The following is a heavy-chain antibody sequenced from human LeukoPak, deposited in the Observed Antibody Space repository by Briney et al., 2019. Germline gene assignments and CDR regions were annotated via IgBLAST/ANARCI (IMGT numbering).Heavy chain of an antibody. J-gene: IGHJ5*02. CDR1: GGSISSGNYY. CDR2: IYYSGST. D-gene: IGHD3-10*01. V-gene: IGHV4-61*01. CDR3: ARESLVRGVIGGP. Sequence: SETLSLTCTVSGGSISSGNYYWTWIRQPPGKGLEWIGYIYYSGSTNYNPSLKSRVTISVDTSKNQFSLKLSSVTAADTAVYYCARESLVRGVIGGPWGQGTLVTVSS.